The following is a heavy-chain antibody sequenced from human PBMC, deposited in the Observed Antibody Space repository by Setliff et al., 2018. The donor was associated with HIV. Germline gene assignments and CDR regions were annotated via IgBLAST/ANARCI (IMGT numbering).Heavy chain of an antibody. Sequence: PGGSLRLSCVVSGFSFSTSTMIWVRQAPAKGLEWVANISPDGSATYYVDSVKGRFTISRDNSKESLYLQMNSLTTEDTALYYCAKLLGNGGNSDPFDIWGQGTTVTVSS. CDR2: ISPDGSAT. CDR1: GFSFSTST. CDR3: AKLLGNGGNSDPFDI. J-gene: IGHJ3*02. V-gene: IGHV3-7*03. D-gene: IGHD2-21*01.